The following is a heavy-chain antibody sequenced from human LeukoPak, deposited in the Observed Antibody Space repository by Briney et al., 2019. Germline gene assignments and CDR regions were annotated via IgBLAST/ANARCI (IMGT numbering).Heavy chain of an antibody. CDR2: IYHSGST. J-gene: IGHJ5*02. CDR1: GGSISSGGYS. V-gene: IGHV4-30-2*01. D-gene: IGHD2-15*01. Sequence: SETLSLTCAVSGGSISSGGYSWSWIRQPPGKGLEWIGYIYHSGSTYYNPSLKSRVTMSVDRSKNQFSLKLSSVTAADTAVYYCARGRVVAATNWFDPWGQGTLVTVSS. CDR3: ARGRVVAATNWFDP.